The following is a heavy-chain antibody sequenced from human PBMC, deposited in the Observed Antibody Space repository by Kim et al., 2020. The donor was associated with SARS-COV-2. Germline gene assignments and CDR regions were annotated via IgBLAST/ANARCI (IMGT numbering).Heavy chain of an antibody. D-gene: IGHD6-13*01. V-gene: IGHV3-74*01. CDR3: ARGDQGGPWYGY. Sequence: YANSIKGGFTTSRDNTKSTLYLQMSSLRTEDTAVYYCARGDQGGPWYGYWGQGTLVTVSS. J-gene: IGHJ4*02.